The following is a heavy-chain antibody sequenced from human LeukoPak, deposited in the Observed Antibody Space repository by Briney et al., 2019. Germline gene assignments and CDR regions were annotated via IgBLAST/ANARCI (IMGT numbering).Heavy chain of an antibody. V-gene: IGHV3-21*01. CDR1: GFTFSSYS. CDR3: AELGITMIGGV. J-gene: IGHJ6*04. Sequence: PGGSLRLSCAASGFTFSSYSMNWVRQAPGKGLEWVSGISVSSRYKNYADSMKGRFTISRDNAKNSLYLQMNSLRAEDTAVYYCAELGITMIGGVWGKGTTVTISS. D-gene: IGHD3-10*02. CDR2: ISVSSRYK.